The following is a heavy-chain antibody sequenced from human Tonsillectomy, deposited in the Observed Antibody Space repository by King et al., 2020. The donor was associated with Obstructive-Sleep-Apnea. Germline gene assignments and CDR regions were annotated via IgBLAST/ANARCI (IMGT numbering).Heavy chain of an antibody. V-gene: IGHV3-30*04. CDR3: ARDWYYYYDSSGYYDY. Sequence: VQLVESGGGVVQPGRSLRLSCAASGFTFSSYAMHWVRQAPGKGLEWVAVISYDGSNKYYADSVKGRFTISRDNSKNTLYLQMNSLSAEDTAVYYCARDWYYYYDSSGYYDYWGQGTLVTVSS. CDR1: GFTFSSYA. J-gene: IGHJ4*02. CDR2: ISYDGSNK. D-gene: IGHD3-22*01.